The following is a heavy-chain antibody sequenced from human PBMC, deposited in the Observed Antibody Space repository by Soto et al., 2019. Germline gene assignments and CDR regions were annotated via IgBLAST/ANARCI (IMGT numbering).Heavy chain of an antibody. J-gene: IGHJ4*02. CDR2: INSDATTK. CDR1: GFTFRSSW. CDR3: ARGPTGWYGYDY. Sequence: EVKLVESGGGLVQPGGSLRLSCVASGFTFRSSWMHWVRQAPGKGLVWVSRINSDATTKNYADYVQGRFTIARDNAKNTLYLQMDSLTAEDTAVYYCARGPTGWYGYDYWGQGTLVTVSS. D-gene: IGHD6-19*01. V-gene: IGHV3-74*01.